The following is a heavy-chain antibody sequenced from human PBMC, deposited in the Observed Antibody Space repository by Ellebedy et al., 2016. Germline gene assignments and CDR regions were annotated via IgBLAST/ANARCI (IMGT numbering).Heavy chain of an antibody. Sequence: GESLKISXAAPGFTFSYYPMVWVRQAPGKGLEWVAVISNDGSNKYYADSVRGRFTISRDNSKNTLYLQMNSLRVEDTAVYYCARDGIASADDAFDIWGQGTMVTVSS. V-gene: IGHV3-30-3*01. CDR1: GFTFSYYP. CDR3: ARDGIASADDAFDI. CDR2: ISNDGSNK. J-gene: IGHJ3*02. D-gene: IGHD6-13*01.